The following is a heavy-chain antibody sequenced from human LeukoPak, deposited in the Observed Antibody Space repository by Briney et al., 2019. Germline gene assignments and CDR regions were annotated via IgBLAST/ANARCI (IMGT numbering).Heavy chain of an antibody. CDR3: ARCEYYYYYYGMDV. V-gene: IGHV3-48*03. CDR2: ISSSGSTI. CDR1: GFTFSSHE. Sequence: GGSLRLSCAASGFTFSSHEMNWVRQAPGKGLEWVSYISSSGSTIYYADSVKGRFTISRDNAKNSLYLQMNSLRAEDTAVYYCARCEYYYYYYGMDVWGQGTTVTVSS. J-gene: IGHJ6*02.